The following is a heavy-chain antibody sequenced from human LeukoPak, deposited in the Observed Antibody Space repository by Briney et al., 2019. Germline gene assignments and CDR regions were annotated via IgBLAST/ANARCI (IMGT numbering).Heavy chain of an antibody. V-gene: IGHV4-4*02. CDR1: GGSISSSNW. J-gene: IGHJ3*02. CDR3: ARAASSDIVVVVAATGAFDI. D-gene: IGHD2-15*01. CDR2: IYHSGST. Sequence: SSETLSLTCAVSGGSISSSNWWSWVRQPPGKGLEWIGEIYHSGSTNYNPSLKSRVTISVDKSKNQFSLKLSSVTAADTAVYYCARAASSDIVVVVAATGAFDIWGQGTMVTVSS.